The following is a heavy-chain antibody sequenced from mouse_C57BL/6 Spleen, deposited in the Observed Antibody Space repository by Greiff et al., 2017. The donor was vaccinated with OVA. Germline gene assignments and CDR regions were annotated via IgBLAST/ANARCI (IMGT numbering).Heavy chain of an antibody. CDR1: GYTFTDYN. D-gene: IGHD1-1*01. Sequence: EVQLVESGPELVKPGASVKIPCKASGYTFTDYNMDWVKQSHGKSLEWIGDINPNNGGTIYNQKFKGKATLTVDKSSSTAYMELRSLTSEDTAVYYCAREMIYYGSSSLYAMDYWGQGTSVTVSS. CDR2: INPNNGGT. J-gene: IGHJ4*01. V-gene: IGHV1-18*01. CDR3: AREMIYYGSSSLYAMDY.